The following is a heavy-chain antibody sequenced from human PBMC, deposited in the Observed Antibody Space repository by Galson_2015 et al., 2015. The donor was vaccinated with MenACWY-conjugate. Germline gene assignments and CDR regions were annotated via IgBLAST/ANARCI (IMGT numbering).Heavy chain of an antibody. V-gene: IGHV3-23*01. Sequence: GGSRFYTDSVKGRFTISRDNSRNTLDLQMNSLAAEDTALYYCAKGLTTFRGVIITLAFDFWGQGSLVTVSS. CDR3: AKGLTTFRGVIITLAFDF. D-gene: IGHD3-10*01. CDR2: GGSR. J-gene: IGHJ4*02.